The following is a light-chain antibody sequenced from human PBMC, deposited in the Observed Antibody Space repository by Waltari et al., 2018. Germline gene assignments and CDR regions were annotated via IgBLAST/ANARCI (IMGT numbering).Light chain of an antibody. CDR3: SSYMSTTTLEL. J-gene: IGLJ2*01. CDR2: DVN. CDR1: SSDVGSYNY. Sequence: QSALTQPAAVSGSPGQSTTISSTGTSSDVGSYNYVICYQQHPGKAPKLMIYDVNNRPSGVSNRFSGSKSCNTASLTISGLQAEDEADYYCSSYMSTTTLELFGGGTSLTVL. V-gene: IGLV2-14*03.